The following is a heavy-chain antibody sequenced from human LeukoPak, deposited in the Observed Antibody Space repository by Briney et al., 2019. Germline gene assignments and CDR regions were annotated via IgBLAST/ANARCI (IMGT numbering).Heavy chain of an antibody. V-gene: IGHV4-59*11. Sequence: SETLSLTCTVSGGSIGSHYWSWIRQPPGKGLEWIGYIYYSGSTNYNPSLKSRVTISVDTSKNQFSLKLSSVTAADTAVYYCARVIAAAGTGWFDPWGQGTLVTVSS. CDR2: IYYSGST. D-gene: IGHD6-13*01. CDR3: ARVIAAAGTGWFDP. J-gene: IGHJ5*02. CDR1: GGSIGSHY.